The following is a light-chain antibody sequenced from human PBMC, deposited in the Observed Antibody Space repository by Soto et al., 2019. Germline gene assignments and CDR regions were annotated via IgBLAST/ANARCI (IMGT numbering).Light chain of an antibody. CDR3: QPTFSPPFT. CDR2: VAS. V-gene: IGKV1-39*01. CDR1: QSISNS. J-gene: IGKJ2*01. Sequence: DIQMTQSLSSLSASVGDRVTITCRASQSISNSLSWYQQKPGKAPNFLIYVASTLQSGVPSRFSXSGXGTDFTLTISSLQPEDVATYYRQPTFSPPFTFGQGTKVEIK.